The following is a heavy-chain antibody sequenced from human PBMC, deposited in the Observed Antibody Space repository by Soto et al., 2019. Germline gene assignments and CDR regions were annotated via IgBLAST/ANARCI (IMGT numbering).Heavy chain of an antibody. CDR3: AREARCSGGSCYLYYYGMDV. CDR1: GGSISSYY. J-gene: IGHJ6*02. CDR2: IYYSGST. D-gene: IGHD2-15*01. Sequence: SETLSLTCTVSGGSISSYYWSWIRQPPGKGLEWIGYIYYSGSTNYNPSLKSRVTISVDTSKNQFSLKLSSVTAADTAVYYCAREARCSGGSCYLYYYGMDVWGQGTTVTVSS. V-gene: IGHV4-59*01.